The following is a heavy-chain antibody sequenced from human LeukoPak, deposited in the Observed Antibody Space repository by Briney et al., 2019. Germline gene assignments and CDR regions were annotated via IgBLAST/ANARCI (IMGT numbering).Heavy chain of an antibody. CDR1: GFTFSSYS. J-gene: IGHJ4*02. Sequence: GGSLRLSCAASGFTFSSYSMNWIRQAPGKGLEWVSSISSSSSYIYYADSVKGRFTISRENAKNSLYLQMNSLRAEDTAVYYCARDRAGCSSTSCYAPNDYWGQGTLVTVSS. CDR2: ISSSSSYI. V-gene: IGHV3-21*01. D-gene: IGHD2-2*01. CDR3: ARDRAGCSSTSCYAPNDY.